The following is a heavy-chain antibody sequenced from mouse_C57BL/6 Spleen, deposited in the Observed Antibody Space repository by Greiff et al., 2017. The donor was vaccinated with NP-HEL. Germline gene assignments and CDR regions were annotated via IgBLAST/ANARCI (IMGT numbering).Heavy chain of an antibody. D-gene: IGHD2-1*01. J-gene: IGHJ2*01. CDR2: IYPGSGST. V-gene: IGHV1-55*01. CDR3: AREGYGNFFDY. Sequence: QVQLQQSGAELVKPGASVKMSCKASGYTFTSYWITWVKQRRGQGLEWIGDIYPGSGSTNYNEKFKSKATLTVDTSSSTAYMQLSSLTSEDSAVYYCAREGYGNFFDYWGQGTTLTVSS. CDR1: GYTFTSYW.